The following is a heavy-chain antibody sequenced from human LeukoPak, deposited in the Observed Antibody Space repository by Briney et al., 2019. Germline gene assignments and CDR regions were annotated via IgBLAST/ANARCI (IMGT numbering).Heavy chain of an antibody. CDR2: IYHSGST. CDR1: GYSISSGYY. CDR3: ARDGSSGPTGYFDL. Sequence: SETLSLTCTVSGYSISSGYYWGWIRQPPGKGLEWIGSIYHSGSTYYNPSLKSRVTISVDTSKNQFSLKLRSVTAADTAVYYCARDGSSGPTGYFDLWGRGTLVTVSS. D-gene: IGHD6-19*01. V-gene: IGHV4-38-2*02. J-gene: IGHJ2*01.